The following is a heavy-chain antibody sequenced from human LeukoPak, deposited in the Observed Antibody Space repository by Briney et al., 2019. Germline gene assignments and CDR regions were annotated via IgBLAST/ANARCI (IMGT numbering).Heavy chain of an antibody. D-gene: IGHD4-17*01. V-gene: IGHV1-69*01. Sequence: SVKVSCKVSGGTFSSFTITWVRQAPGQGLEWMGGIIPIFGSTNYAQKFQGRVANTADDSTSTAYMELRSLTSDDTAVYYCARGYDVGDFVPYTYWGQGTLVIVSS. CDR3: ARGYDVGDFVPYTY. J-gene: IGHJ4*02. CDR2: IIPIFGST. CDR1: GGTFSSFT.